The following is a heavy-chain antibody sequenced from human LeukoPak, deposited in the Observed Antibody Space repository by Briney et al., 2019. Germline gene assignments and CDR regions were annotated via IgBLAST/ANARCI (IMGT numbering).Heavy chain of an antibody. V-gene: IGHV4-59*01. CDR2: IYYTGST. Sequence: PSETLSLTCAVSGGSISSYYWSWIRQPPGKGLEWIGYIYYTGSTNYNPSLKSRVTISVDTSKNQFSLKLSSVTAADTAVYYCARGHSSSWYYLDYWGQGTLVTVSS. J-gene: IGHJ4*02. D-gene: IGHD6-13*01. CDR1: GGSISSYY. CDR3: ARGHSSSWYYLDY.